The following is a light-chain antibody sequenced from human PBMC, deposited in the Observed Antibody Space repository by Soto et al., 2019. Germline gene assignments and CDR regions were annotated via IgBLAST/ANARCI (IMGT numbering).Light chain of an antibody. Sequence: EIVMTHSPATLSVSPGERATLSCRASQSVRDNLAWYQQKPGQAPRLLIFGASTRATGIPASFNGSGSGTEFTLTINSLQSEDFALYFCQQSNNWPYTFGQGTKLEIK. CDR3: QQSNNWPYT. CDR1: QSVRDN. J-gene: IGKJ2*01. CDR2: GAS. V-gene: IGKV3-15*01.